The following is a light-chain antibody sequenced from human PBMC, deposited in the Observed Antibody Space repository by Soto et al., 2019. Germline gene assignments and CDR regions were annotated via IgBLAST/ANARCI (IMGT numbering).Light chain of an antibody. CDR1: QSVSSSY. V-gene: IGKV3D-15*01. Sequence: EIVLTQSPGTLSLSPGERATLSCRASQSVSSSYLAWYQQKPGQAPRLLISAASTGAAGVPARFIAAGSGTVFTLTISSLQSEDFAIYYCQQYNTWPRTFGQGTKVDIK. CDR3: QQYNTWPRT. J-gene: IGKJ1*01. CDR2: AAS.